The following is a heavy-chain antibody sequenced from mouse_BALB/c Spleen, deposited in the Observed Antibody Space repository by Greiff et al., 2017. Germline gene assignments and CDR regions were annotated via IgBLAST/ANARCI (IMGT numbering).Heavy chain of an antibody. V-gene: IGHV2-6-5*01. CDR1: GFSLTDYG. CDR3: AKHEGTTDPYYYAMDY. CDR2: IWGGGST. D-gene: IGHD1-1*01. J-gene: IGHJ4*01. Sequence: QVQLQQSGPGLVAPSQSLSITCTVSGFSLTDYGVSWIRQPPGKGLEWLGVIWGGGSTYYNSALKSRLSISKDNSKSQVFLKMNSLQTDDTAMYYCAKHEGTTDPYYYAMDYWGQGTSVTVSS.